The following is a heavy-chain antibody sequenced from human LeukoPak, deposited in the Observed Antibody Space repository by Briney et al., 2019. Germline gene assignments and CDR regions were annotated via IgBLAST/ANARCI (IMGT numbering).Heavy chain of an antibody. CDR2: IYHTGST. Sequence: SETLSLTCTVSGVSIRSSNYYWGWIRQPPGKGLEWIGSIYHTGSTTYKPSLKSRVTISVDTSKSQFSLKLTSMTAADTAVYYCARHRSPSGSYFGYWGQGTLVTVSS. J-gene: IGHJ4*02. D-gene: IGHD1-26*01. CDR1: GVSIRSSNYY. CDR3: ARHRSPSGSYFGY. V-gene: IGHV4-39*01.